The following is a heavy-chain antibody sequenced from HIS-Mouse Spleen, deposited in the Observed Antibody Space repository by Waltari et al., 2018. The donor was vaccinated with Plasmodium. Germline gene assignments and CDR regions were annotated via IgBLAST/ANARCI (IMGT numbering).Heavy chain of an antibody. D-gene: IGHD3-3*01. CDR1: GFTFSSDS. CDR3: ARVVTIFGVVIDY. Sequence: EVQLVESGGGLVQPGGSLRLASAASGFTFSSDSMNCVGQAPGKGLEWVSYISSSSSTIYYADSVKGRFTISRDNAKNSLYLQMNSLRDEDTAVYYCARVVTIFGVVIDYWGQGTLVTVSS. CDR2: ISSSSSTI. J-gene: IGHJ4*02. V-gene: IGHV3-48*02.